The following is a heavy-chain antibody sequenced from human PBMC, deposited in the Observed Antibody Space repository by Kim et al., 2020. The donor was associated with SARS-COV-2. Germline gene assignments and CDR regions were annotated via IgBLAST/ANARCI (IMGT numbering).Heavy chain of an antibody. CDR1: GGSISSSSYY. CDR2: IYYSGST. J-gene: IGHJ4*02. CDR3: ARRHYYDSSGYYSQGDSYFDY. D-gene: IGHD3-22*01. Sequence: SETLSLTCTVSGGSISSSSYYWGWIRQPPGKGLEWIGSIYYSGSTYYNPSLKSRVTISVDTSKNQFSLKLSSVTAADTAVYYCARRHYYDSSGYYSQGDSYFDYWGQGTLGTVSS. V-gene: IGHV4-39*01.